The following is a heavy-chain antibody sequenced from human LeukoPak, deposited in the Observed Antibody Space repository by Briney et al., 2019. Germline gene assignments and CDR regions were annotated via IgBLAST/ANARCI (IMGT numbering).Heavy chain of an antibody. V-gene: IGHV3-33*08. CDR1: GFTFSSYW. J-gene: IGHJ4*02. CDR2: IWYDGSNK. Sequence: GGSLRLSCAASGFTFSSYWMHWVRQAPGKGQEWVAVIWYDGSNKYYADSVKGRFTISRDNSKNTLYLQMSSLRAEDTAVYYCVREKSGYTNGWYLFDYWGQGTLVTVSS. CDR3: VREKSGYTNGWYLFDY. D-gene: IGHD6-19*01.